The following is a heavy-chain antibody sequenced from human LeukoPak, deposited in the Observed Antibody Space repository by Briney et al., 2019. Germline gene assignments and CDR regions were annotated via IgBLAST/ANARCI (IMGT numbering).Heavy chain of an antibody. CDR2: MNPNSAKT. V-gene: IGHV1-8*01. D-gene: IGHD3-10*01. CDR3: TKGSSSGNYRDH. Sequence: ASVKVSCKASGYTFTSYDINWVRPATGQGLEWMGWMNPNSAKTGYAQKFQGRVTMTRNASISTAYMELSSLKSEDTAVYYCTKGSSSGNYRDHWGQGTLVTVSS. CDR1: GYTFTSYD. J-gene: IGHJ4*02.